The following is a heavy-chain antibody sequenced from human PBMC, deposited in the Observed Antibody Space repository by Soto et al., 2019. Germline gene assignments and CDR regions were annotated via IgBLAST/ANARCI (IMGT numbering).Heavy chain of an antibody. V-gene: IGHV4-30-4*01. CDR1: GGSISSGDYY. J-gene: IGHJ4*02. D-gene: IGHD6-13*01. Sequence: QVQLQESGPGLVKPSQTLSLTCTVSGGSISSGDYYWSWIRQPPGKGLEWIGYIYYSGSTYYNPSLSSAVTISVDTSKTQFSLKLRSVTAADTAVYYCARVWGIAAAGHDYWGQGTLVTVSS. CDR3: ARVWGIAAAGHDY. CDR2: IYYSGST.